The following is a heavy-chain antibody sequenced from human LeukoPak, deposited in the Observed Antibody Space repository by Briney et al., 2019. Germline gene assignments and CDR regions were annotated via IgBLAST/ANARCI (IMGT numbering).Heavy chain of an antibody. CDR3: ARDTGRKSFDY. CDR1: GGSISSYY. D-gene: IGHD2-15*01. CDR2: IYYSGST. Sequence: SETLSLTCTVSGGSISSYYWSWIRQPPGKGLEWIGYIYYSGSTNYNPSLKSRVTISVDTSKNQFSLKLSSVTAADTAVYYCARDTGRKSFDYWGQGTLVTVSS. V-gene: IGHV4-59*01. J-gene: IGHJ4*02.